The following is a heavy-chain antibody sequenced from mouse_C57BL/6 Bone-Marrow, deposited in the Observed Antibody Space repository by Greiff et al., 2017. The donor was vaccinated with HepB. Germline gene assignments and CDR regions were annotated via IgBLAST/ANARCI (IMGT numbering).Heavy chain of an antibody. J-gene: IGHJ2*01. D-gene: IGHD2-1*01. CDR2: IRNKANGYTT. CDR1: GFTFTDYY. V-gene: IGHV7-3*01. CDR3: ARSLYGNYYFDY. Sequence: EVMLVESGGGLVQPGGSLSLSCAASGFTFTDYYMSWVRQPPGKALEWLGFIRNKANGYTTEYSTSVKGRFTISRDNSQSILYLQMNALRAEDSATYYCARSLYGNYYFDYWGQGTTLTVSS.